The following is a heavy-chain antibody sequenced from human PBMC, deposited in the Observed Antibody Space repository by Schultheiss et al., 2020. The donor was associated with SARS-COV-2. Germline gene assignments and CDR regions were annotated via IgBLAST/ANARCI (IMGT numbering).Heavy chain of an antibody. J-gene: IGHJ3*02. Sequence: GESLKISCKASGYTFTSYDINWVRQATGQGLEWMGWMNPNSGNTGYAQKFQGRVTMTRNTSISTAYMELSSLRSEDTAVYYCARGVRHAFDIWGQGTMVTVSS. V-gene: IGHV1-8*01. CDR3: ARGVRHAFDI. CDR2: MNPNSGNT. CDR1: GYTFTSYD.